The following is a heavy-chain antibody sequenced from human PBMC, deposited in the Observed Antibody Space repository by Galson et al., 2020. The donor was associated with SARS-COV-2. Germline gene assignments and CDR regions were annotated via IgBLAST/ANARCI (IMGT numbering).Heavy chain of an antibody. CDR2: IYYSGST. CDR1: AGCIRSYY. J-gene: IGHJ6*02. CDR3: AGFRFYFRDYYGLDV. V-gene: IGHV4-59*01. Sequence: ETSETLSLTRTVSAGCIRSYYWSWIRQPPGKGLEWIGYIYYSGSTNYNPTLKSRVTISIDTSKNQFSLRLSSVTAADTAVYYCAGFRFYFRDYYGLDVWGQGTTVTVSS. D-gene: IGHD1-26*01.